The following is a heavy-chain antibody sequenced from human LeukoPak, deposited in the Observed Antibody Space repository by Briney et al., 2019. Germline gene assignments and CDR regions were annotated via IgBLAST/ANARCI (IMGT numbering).Heavy chain of an antibody. J-gene: IGHJ4*02. CDR1: GLIFPNYD. CDR3: AQHMSRASHPLDY. CDR2: IGASGHTT. V-gene: IGHV3-23*01. Sequence: GGSLRLSCVASGLIFPNYDRSWVRQAPGKGLEWVSSIGASGHTTYYADSVKGRFTISRDNSKNTLYLQMNSLRVEDTAIYYCAQHMSRASHPLDYWGQGSLVTVSS. D-gene: IGHD2-21*01.